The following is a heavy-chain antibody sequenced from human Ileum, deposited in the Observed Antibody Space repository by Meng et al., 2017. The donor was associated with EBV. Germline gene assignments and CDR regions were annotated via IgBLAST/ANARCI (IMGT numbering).Heavy chain of an antibody. V-gene: IGHV1-3*01. CDR3: AREKSPGHFDY. CDR1: GYTFTSYA. CDR2: IDAANGNT. J-gene: IGHJ4*02. Sequence: QAPLVQSGAEVMKPGALVKVSCKASGYTFTSYAMHWVRQAPGQRLEWMGWIDAANGNTKYPQKFQGRVTITRDTSTSTVYMELSSLGSEDTALYYCAREKSPGHFDYLGQGILVTVSS.